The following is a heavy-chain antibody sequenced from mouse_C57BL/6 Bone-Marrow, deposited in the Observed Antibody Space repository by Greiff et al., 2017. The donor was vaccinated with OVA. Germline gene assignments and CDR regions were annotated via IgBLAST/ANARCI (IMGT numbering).Heavy chain of an antibody. V-gene: IGHV1-23*01. CDR3: TPIYYYGSSFYAMDY. CDR1: GYTFTDYE. D-gene: IGHD1-1*01. CDR2: IDPETCGT. Sequence: VKLMESGAELVRPGASVKLSCKASGYTFTDYEMHCVKQTPVHGLEWIGAIDPETCGTAYNQKFKGKATLTADKSSSTAYMELRSLTSEDSAVYYCTPIYYYGSSFYAMDYWGQGTSVTVSS. J-gene: IGHJ4*01.